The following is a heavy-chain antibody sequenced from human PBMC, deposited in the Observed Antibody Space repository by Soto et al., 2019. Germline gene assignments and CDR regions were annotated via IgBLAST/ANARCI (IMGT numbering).Heavy chain of an antibody. V-gene: IGHV3-23*01. CDR1: GFTFSNYA. D-gene: IGHD3-3*01. Sequence: GGSLRLSCAASGFTFSNYAMNWVRQAPGKGLEWVSGISGGSGDSTFYADSVKGRFTISRDNSKNTLHLQMNSLRTEDTAVYYCTTDSTYDFWSGYGFDYWGQGTLVTVSS. J-gene: IGHJ4*02. CDR2: ISGGSGDST. CDR3: TTDSTYDFWSGYGFDY.